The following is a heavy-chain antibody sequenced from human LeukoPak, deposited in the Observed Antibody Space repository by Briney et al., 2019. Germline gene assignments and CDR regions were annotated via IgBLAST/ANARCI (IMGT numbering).Heavy chain of an antibody. J-gene: IGHJ5*02. CDR1: GYSFTSYY. CDR3: ARESDSGYSSSFNWFDP. D-gene: IGHD6-19*01. Sequence: ASVMVSCKASGYSFTSYYMHWVRPAPGQGLEWRGIIYPSGGSTSYAQKFEGRVTMTRDTSTRTVYVEQSSLRSEDTAVYYCARESDSGYSSSFNWFDPWGQGTLVTVSS. CDR2: IYPSGGST. V-gene: IGHV1-46*01.